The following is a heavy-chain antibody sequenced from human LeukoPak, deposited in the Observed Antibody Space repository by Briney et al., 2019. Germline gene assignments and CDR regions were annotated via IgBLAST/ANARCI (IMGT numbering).Heavy chain of an antibody. J-gene: IGHJ4*02. Sequence: SETLSLTCTVSGVSVSSGSYYWSWIRQPPGKGLEWIGYIYYSGSTNYNPSLKSRVTISVDTSKNQFSLKLSSVTAADTAVYYCARVHPGTTVFDYWAREPWSPSPQ. V-gene: IGHV4-61*01. D-gene: IGHD1-1*01. CDR3: ARVHPGTTVFDY. CDR2: IYYSGST. CDR1: GVSVSSGSYY.